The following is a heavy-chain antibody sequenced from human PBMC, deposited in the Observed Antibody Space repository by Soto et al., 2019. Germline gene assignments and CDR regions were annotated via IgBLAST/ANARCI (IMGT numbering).Heavy chain of an antibody. D-gene: IGHD2-15*01. J-gene: IGHJ4*02. Sequence: GGSLRLSCAASGFTFSNAWMSWVRQAPGKGLEWVGRIKSKTDGGTTDYAAPVKGRFTISRDDSKNTLYLQMNSLKTEGTAVYYCTTGGPFIVVVVAATMDYWGQGTLVTVSS. V-gene: IGHV3-15*01. CDR1: GFTFSNAW. CDR3: TTGGPFIVVVVAATMDY. CDR2: IKSKTDGGTT.